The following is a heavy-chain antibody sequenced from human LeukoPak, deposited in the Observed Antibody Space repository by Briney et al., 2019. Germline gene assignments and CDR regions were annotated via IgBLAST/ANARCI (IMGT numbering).Heavy chain of an antibody. Sequence: PGGSLRLSCAASGFSFRSHGMNWVRQAPGKGLEWVSGISWNSGSIGYADSVKGRFTISRDNAKNSLYLQMNSLRAEDTALYYCAKEDRLAGLDYWGQGTLVTVSS. D-gene: IGHD2-15*01. CDR1: GFSFRSHG. CDR3: AKEDRLAGLDY. V-gene: IGHV3-9*01. J-gene: IGHJ4*02. CDR2: ISWNSGSI.